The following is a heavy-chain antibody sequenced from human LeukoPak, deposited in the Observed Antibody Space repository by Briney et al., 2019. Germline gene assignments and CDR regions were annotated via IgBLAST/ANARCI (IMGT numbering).Heavy chain of an antibody. CDR1: GYTFTSYG. CDR3: ARAAYYYDSSPNWFDP. Sequence: ASVKVSCKVSGYTFTSYGISWVRQAPGQGLEWMGWISAYNGNTNYAQKLQGRVTMTTDTSTSTAYMELRSLRSDDTAVYYCARAAYYYDSSPNWFDPWGQGTLVTVSS. D-gene: IGHD3-22*01. V-gene: IGHV1-18*01. CDR2: ISAYNGNT. J-gene: IGHJ5*02.